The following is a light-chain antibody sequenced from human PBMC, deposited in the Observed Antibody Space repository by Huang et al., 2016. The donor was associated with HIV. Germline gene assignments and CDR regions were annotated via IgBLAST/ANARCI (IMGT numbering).Light chain of an antibody. CDR3: QQSFSVPRT. CDR1: QNITKS. CDR2: TAS. Sequence: DIQMTQSPPSLSASVGDRVTFTCRANQNITKSLNWYQHKPGKAPKLLIYTASTLEIGVPSRFSGGGSGSRFTLNITKLHPEDFATYYCQQSFSVPRTFG. V-gene: IGKV1-39*01. J-gene: IGKJ1*01.